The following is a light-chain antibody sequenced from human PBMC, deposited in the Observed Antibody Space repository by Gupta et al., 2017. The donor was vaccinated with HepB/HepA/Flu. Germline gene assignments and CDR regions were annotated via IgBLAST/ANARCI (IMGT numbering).Light chain of an antibody. J-gene: IGKJ5*01. Sequence: DIQLTQSPSFLSASVGDRVTITCRASQGISSYLAWYQQRPGKAPNLLIYAASTLQSGVPSRFSGNGSETEFTLTISILQPEDFATYYCQRVNSYAVRFGQGTQLEIK. CDR2: AAS. CDR1: QGISSY. CDR3: QRVNSYAVR. V-gene: IGKV1-9*01.